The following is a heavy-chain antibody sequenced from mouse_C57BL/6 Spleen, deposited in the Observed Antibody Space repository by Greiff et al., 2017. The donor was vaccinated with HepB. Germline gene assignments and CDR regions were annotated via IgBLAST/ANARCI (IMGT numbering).Heavy chain of an antibody. CDR1: GYTFTDYY. D-gene: IGHD1-1*01. CDR3: ARKGSYGSSPLDD. J-gene: IGHJ2*01. Sequence: EVQLQQSGPELVKPGASVKISCKASGYTFTDYYMNWVKQSHGKSLEWIGDINPNNGGTSYNQKFKGKATLTVDKSSSTAYMELRSLTSEDSAVYYCARKGSYGSSPLDDWGQGTTLTVSS. CDR2: INPNNGGT. V-gene: IGHV1-26*01.